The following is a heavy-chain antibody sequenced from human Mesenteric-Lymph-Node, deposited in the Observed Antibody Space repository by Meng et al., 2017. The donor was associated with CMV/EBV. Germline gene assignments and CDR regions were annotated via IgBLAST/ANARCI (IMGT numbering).Heavy chain of an antibody. CDR2: ISYDGSNK. CDR3: ARGDQRWDYYYGLDV. J-gene: IGHJ6*02. CDR1: GFTFSSYA. Sequence: GESLKISCAASGFTFSSYAMHWVRQAPGKGLEWVAVISYDGSNKYYADSVQVRFTISRDNSKNTLYLQMNSLRAEDTAVYYCARGDQRWDYYYGLDVWGPGTTVTVSS. V-gene: IGHV3-30-3*01. D-gene: IGHD4-23*01.